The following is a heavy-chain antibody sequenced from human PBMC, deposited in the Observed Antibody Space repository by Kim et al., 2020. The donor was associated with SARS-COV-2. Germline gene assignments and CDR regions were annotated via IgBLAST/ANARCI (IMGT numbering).Heavy chain of an antibody. V-gene: IGHV1-2*02. D-gene: IGHD3-9*01. CDR2: INPNSGGT. J-gene: IGHJ4*02. CDR3: WSSTTLTHFDWLLKHPPFPFDY. CDR1: GYTFTGYY. Sequence: ASVKVSCKASGYTFTGYYMHWVRQAPGQGLEWMGWINPNSGGTNYAQKFQGRVTMTRDTSISTAYMELSRLRSDDTAVYYCWSSTTLTHFDWLLKHPPFPFDYWGQGTLVTVSS.